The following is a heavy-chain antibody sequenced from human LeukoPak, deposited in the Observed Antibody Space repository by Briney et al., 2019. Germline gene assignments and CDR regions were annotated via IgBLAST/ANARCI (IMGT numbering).Heavy chain of an antibody. CDR3: ARVVVYFDY. V-gene: IGHV3-7*05. CDR2: IKEDGSEK. J-gene: IGHJ4*02. Sequence: GGSLRLSCVVSGFTFSNYWMSWVRQPPRKGLEWVAYIKEDGSEKYYVDSVRGRFTISRDNAKNSIYLQMNSLRVDDTGVYYCARVVVYFDYWGQGTQVTVSS. CDR1: GFTFSNYW.